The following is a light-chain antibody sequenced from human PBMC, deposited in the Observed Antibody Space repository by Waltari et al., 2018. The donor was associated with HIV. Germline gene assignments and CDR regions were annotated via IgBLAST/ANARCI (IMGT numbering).Light chain of an antibody. J-gene: IGLJ2*01. CDR1: SSDIDGSNY. V-gene: IGLV2-14*03. CDR3: SSYTSSSTKV. CDR2: DVS. Sequence: QSALTQPASSSGSPGQSITLSCSGPSSDIDGSNYVSWYQQHPGKAPKLMIYDVSNRPSGLSNRFSGSKSGNTASLTISGLQAEDEADYYCSSYTSSSTKVFGGGTKLTVL.